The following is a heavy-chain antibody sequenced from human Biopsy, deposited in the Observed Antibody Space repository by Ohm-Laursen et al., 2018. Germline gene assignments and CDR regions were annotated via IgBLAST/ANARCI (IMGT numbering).Heavy chain of an antibody. V-gene: IGHV3-53*01. CDR3: ARSVGIMAAPIDY. J-gene: IGHJ4*02. Sequence: GSLRLSCTASGITVSGNYMTWVRQAPGKGLEWVSVIYLGGTTYYADSVKGRFTISRDNSKNMVYLQMNSLRAEDTAVYYCARSVGIMAAPIDYWGQGTLVTVSS. D-gene: IGHD3-16*01. CDR2: IYLGGTT. CDR1: GITVSGNY.